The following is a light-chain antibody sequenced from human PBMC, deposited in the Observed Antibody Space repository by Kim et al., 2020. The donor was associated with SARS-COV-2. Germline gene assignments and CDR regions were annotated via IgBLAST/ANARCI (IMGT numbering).Light chain of an antibody. CDR3: LLSCSDSRGV. CDR1: ARPIISAHS. J-gene: IGLJ3*02. CDR2: DTN. Sequence: GAVTLTCGSSARPIISAHSPYWFQQIPGPAPRTFIYDTNKKHSWTPARFSGSLAVGGKAALILAGARPEDEDEYYCLLSCSDSRGVFGGGTQLTVL. V-gene: IGLV7-46*01.